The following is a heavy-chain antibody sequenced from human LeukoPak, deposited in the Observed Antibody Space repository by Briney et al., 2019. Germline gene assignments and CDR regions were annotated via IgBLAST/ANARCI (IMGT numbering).Heavy chain of an antibody. J-gene: IGHJ4*02. V-gene: IGHV3-30*02. CDR3: AKVPHSWGLFDS. Sequence: VGSLRLSCAASGFTFSRYGLHWVRQAPGKGLEWVAFIRDDGSTRYYADSVKGRFTVPRDNSKNMLYLQMDSLRTEDTAVYYCAKVPHSWGLFDSWGQGTLVTVSS. CDR2: IRDDGSTR. CDR1: GFTFSRYG. D-gene: IGHD3-16*01.